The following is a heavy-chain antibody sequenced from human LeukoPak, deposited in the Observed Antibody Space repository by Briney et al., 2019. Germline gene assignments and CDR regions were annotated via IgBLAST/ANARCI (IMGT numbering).Heavy chain of an antibody. CDR2: INWNGGST. V-gene: IGHV3-20*04. J-gene: IGHJ4*02. CDR1: GFTFDDYG. CDR3: ARGFPVVTAPRPFDY. Sequence: GGSLRLSCAASGFTFDDYGMSWVRQAPGKGLEWVSGINWNGGSTGYADSVKGRFTISRDNAMNSLYLQMNSLRAEDTALYYCARGFPVVTAPRPFDYWGQGTLVTVSS. D-gene: IGHD2-21*02.